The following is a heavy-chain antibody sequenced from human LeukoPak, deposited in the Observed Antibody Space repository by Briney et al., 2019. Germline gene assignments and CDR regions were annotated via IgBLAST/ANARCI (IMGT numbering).Heavy chain of an antibody. J-gene: IGHJ2*01. CDR3: ARESSTYPRGYFDL. V-gene: IGHV3-33*01. CDR1: GFTFSSYG. CDR2: IWYDGSNK. Sequence: GGSLRLSCAASGFTFSSYGMHWVRQAPGKGLEWVAVIWYDGSNKYYADSVKGRFTISRDNSKNTLYLQMNSLRAEDTAVYYCARESSTYPRGYFDLWGRGTLVTVSS. D-gene: IGHD2-2*01.